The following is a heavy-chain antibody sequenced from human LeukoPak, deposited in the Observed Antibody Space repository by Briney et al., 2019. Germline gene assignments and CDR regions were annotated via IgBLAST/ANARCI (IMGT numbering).Heavy chain of an antibody. CDR2: IYTSGST. Sequence: PSETLSLTCTVSGGSISSYYWSWIRQPPGKGLEWIGYIYTSGSTNYNSSLKSRVTISVDTSKNQFSLKLSSVTAADTAVYYCARSKDGDFDYWGQGTLVTVSS. CDR3: ARSKDGDFDY. J-gene: IGHJ4*02. CDR1: GGSISSYY. V-gene: IGHV4-4*09. D-gene: IGHD5-24*01.